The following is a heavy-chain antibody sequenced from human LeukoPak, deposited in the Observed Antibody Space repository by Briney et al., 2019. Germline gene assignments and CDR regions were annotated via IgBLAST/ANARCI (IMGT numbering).Heavy chain of an antibody. CDR1: GGSISSYY. CDR2: IYTTGNT. D-gene: IGHD1-26*01. CDR3: ARGVNSGYFDY. V-gene: IGHV4-4*07. Sequence: SETLSLTCTVSGGSISSYYWSWIRQPAGKGLECIGPIYTTGNTNYNPSLKSRVTMSVDTSKNQFSLKLTSVTAADTAVYYCARGVNSGYFDYCGQGTLVTVSS. J-gene: IGHJ4*02.